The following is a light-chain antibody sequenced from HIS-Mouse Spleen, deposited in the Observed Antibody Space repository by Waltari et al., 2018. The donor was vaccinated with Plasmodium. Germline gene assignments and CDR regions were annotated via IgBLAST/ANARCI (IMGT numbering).Light chain of an antibody. CDR1: QDISNY. Sequence: DIQMTQSPSSLSASVGDRATITCQASQDISNYLNWYQQEPGKAPKLLIYDASDLETGVPSRFSGSGSGTDFTFTISSLQPEDIATYYCQQYDNLPYTFGQGTKLEIK. CDR3: QQYDNLPYT. CDR2: DAS. V-gene: IGKV1-33*01. J-gene: IGKJ2*01.